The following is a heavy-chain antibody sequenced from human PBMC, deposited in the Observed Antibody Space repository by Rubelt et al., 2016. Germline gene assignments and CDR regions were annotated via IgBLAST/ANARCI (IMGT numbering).Heavy chain of an antibody. CDR2: ITGSGATT. D-gene: IGHD5-12*01. Sequence: EVQLVESGGGLVQPGGSLRLSCSASGFTVSSNYMSWVRQAPGKGLEWVSVITGSGATTYYADSVKGRFTISRDNSKNTLYLQMNGRRAEDTAVYYCAKVTGVIVTATIDYWGQGNLVTVSS. V-gene: IGHV3-23*04. CDR1: GFTVSSNY. CDR3: AKVTGVIVTATIDY. J-gene: IGHJ4*02.